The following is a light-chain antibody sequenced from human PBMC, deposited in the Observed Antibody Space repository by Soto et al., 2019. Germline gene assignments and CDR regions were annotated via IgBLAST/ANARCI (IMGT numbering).Light chain of an antibody. CDR2: EGS. J-gene: IGLJ1*01. Sequence: QSALTQPASVSGSPGQSITISCTVTSSDVGSYNLVSRYQQHPGKAPKLMIYEGSKRPSGVSNRFSGSKSGNTASLTISGLQAEDEADYYCCSYAGSVYVLGTGTNVTVL. CDR3: CSYAGSVYV. V-gene: IGLV2-23*01. CDR1: SSDVGSYNL.